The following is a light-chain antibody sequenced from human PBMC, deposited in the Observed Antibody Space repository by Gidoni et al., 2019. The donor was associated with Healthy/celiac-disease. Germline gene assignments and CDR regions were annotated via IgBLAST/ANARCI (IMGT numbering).Light chain of an antibody. CDR1: QSSSSY. CDR3: QQSYSTPLT. Sequence: DIQMTQPPSSLSASVGDRVTITSRASQSSSSYLNWYQQKPGKAPKLLIYAASSLQSGVPSRFSGSGSGTDFTLTINSLQPEDFATYYCQQSYSTPLTFGGGTKVEIK. CDR2: AAS. J-gene: IGKJ4*01. V-gene: IGKV1-39*01.